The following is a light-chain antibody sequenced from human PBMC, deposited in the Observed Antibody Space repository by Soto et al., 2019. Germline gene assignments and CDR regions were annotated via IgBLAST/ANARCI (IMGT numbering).Light chain of an antibody. CDR2: DVS. J-gene: IGLJ1*01. Sequence: QSVLTQPASVSGSPGQSITISCTGTSRDVGGYNYVSWYQQHPGKAPKLMIYDVSNRPSGVSNRFSGSKSGNTASLTISVLQAEDEADYYCSSYTSSSHYVFGTGTKVTVL. CDR1: SRDVGGYNY. V-gene: IGLV2-14*01. CDR3: SSYTSSSHYV.